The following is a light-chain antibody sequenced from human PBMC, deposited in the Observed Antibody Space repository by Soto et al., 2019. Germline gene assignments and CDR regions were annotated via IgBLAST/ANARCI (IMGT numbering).Light chain of an antibody. CDR2: DTS. CDR1: QSVSS. V-gene: IGKV3-20*01. Sequence: EIVLTQSPGTLSLSPGERATLSCRASQSVSSWYQQKPGQAPRLLIYDTSSRATGIPERFSGSGSGTDFTLTISRLEPEDFAVYYCQQYETSSWTFGQGSKVEMK. CDR3: QQYETSSWT. J-gene: IGKJ1*01.